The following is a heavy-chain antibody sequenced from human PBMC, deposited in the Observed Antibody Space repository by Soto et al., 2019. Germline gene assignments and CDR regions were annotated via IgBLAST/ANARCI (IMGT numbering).Heavy chain of an antibody. D-gene: IGHD3-16*01. V-gene: IGHV3-23*01. CDR3: AKDRYSFPKNDYFDY. CDR1: GFTFSSYD. J-gene: IGHJ4*02. Sequence: EVQLLESGGGLVQPGGSLRLSCAASGFTFSSYDMSWVRQAPGKGLEWVSAISGSGGSTYYADPVKGRFTISRDNSKNTLYLQRNSLKAEDTAVYYCAKDRYSFPKNDYFDYWGQGTLVTVSS. CDR2: ISGSGGST.